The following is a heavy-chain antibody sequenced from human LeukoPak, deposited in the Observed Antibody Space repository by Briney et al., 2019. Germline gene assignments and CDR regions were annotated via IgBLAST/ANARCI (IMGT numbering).Heavy chain of an antibody. CDR1: GGSISSYY. J-gene: IGHJ5*02. Sequence: PETLSLTCTVSGGSISSYYWSWIRQPPGKGLEWIGYIYYSGTTNYNPSLKSRVTISVDTSKNQFSLKLRSVTAADTAVYYCARGGWGWFDPWGQGTLVTVSS. V-gene: IGHV4-59*01. CDR2: IYYSGTT. D-gene: IGHD3-16*01. CDR3: ARGGWGWFDP.